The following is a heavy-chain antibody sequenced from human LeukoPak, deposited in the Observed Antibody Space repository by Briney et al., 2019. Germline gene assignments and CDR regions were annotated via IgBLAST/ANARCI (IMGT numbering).Heavy chain of an antibody. CDR1: GFTFSSQT. Sequence: PGGSLRLSCAASGFTFSSQTMSWVRQAPGKGLEWVSAISGSGGSTYYADSVKGRFTISRDNSKNTLYLQMNSLRAEDTAVYYCARAGGRYYYGMDVWGQGTTVTVSS. CDR3: ARAGGRYYYGMDV. J-gene: IGHJ6*02. CDR2: ISGSGGST. D-gene: IGHD1-14*01. V-gene: IGHV3-23*01.